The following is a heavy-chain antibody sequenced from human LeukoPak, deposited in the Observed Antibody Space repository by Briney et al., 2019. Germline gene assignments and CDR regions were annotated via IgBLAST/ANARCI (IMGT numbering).Heavy chain of an antibody. V-gene: IGHV3-30*18. Sequence: GGSLRLSCAASGFTFGSYGIHWVRQAPGKGLEWVAVVSDDGRHTHYADSVKGRFAISRDNSKSTLYLQMNSLRVEDTAVYYCAKGCIKGGFCYILDYWGRGPLVTVSS. CDR1: GFTFGSYG. CDR3: AKGCIKGGFCYILDY. CDR2: VSDDGRHT. J-gene: IGHJ4*02. D-gene: IGHD2-15*01.